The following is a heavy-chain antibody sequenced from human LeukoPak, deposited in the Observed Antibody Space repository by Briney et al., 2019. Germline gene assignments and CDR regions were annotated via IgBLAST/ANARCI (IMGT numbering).Heavy chain of an antibody. Sequence: GGSLRVFCTMSGFSCSDYGEHWVRQAPGKGLEWVALIWYDGRNRYYADSVEGRFTISRDIFENTLYLQKNSLKVADTAVYYCARDQDAKAVTGYPLGYWGQGTLVSVTS. J-gene: IGHJ4*02. CDR3: ARDQDAKAVTGYPLGY. D-gene: IGHD4-17*01. CDR2: IWYDGRNR. V-gene: IGHV3-33*01. CDR1: GFSCSDYG.